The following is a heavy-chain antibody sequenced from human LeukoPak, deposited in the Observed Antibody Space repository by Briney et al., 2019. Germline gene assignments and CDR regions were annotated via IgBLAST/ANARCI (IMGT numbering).Heavy chain of an antibody. V-gene: IGHV4-34*01. CDR2: INHSGST. CDR1: GGSFSGYY. D-gene: IGHD3-3*01. Sequence: SETLSLTCAVYGGSFSGYYWSWIRQPPGKGLEWIGEINHSGSTNYNPSLKSRVTISVDTSKNQFSLKLSSVTAADTAVYYRARGRGVLRFLEWLGFFDYWGQGTLVTVSS. CDR3: ARGRGVLRFLEWLGFFDY. J-gene: IGHJ4*02.